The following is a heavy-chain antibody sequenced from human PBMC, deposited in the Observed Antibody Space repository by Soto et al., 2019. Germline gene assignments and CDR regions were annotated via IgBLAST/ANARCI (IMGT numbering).Heavy chain of an antibody. CDR3: ARGECSSNYCFTRWALDI. V-gene: IGHV4-34*01. CDR1: GGSFSGYY. J-gene: IGHJ3*02. CDR2: INHSGST. Sequence: QVQLQQWGAGLLKPSETLSLTCAVYGGSFSGYYWTWIHQTPGKGLEWIGEINHSGSTNYKPSLKSRVSISADTSKKQFSLNLTSVTAADTAVYYCARGECSSNYCFTRWALDIWGQGTVVTVSS. D-gene: IGHD2-2*01.